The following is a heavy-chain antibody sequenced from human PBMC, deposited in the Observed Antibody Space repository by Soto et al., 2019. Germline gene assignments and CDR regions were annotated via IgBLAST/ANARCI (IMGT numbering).Heavy chain of an antibody. J-gene: IGHJ4*02. D-gene: IGHD6-19*01. CDR1: GFTFSSFP. Sequence: GGSLRLSCAASGFTFSSFPMHWVRQAPGKGLEYVSAISSNGVNTYSANSVKGRFTISRDNSKNTLYLQMGSLRAEDMAVYYCARANSGWYGPFAYWGQGTLVTVSS. CDR2: ISSNGVNT. V-gene: IGHV3-64*01. CDR3: ARANSGWYGPFAY.